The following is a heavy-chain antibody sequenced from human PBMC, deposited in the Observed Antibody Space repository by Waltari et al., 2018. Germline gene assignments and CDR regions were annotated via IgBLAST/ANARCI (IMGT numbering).Heavy chain of an antibody. CDR3: AKDRLYKKYYFDY. CDR1: GLTFTSYA. V-gene: IGHV3-23*01. Sequence: EVQLLESGGGLVQPGGSLRLSCAASGLTFTSYAIAWVRQAPGKGLEVVSAISGSGGSTYYADSVKGRFTISRDNSKNTLYLQMNSLRAEDTAVYYCAKDRLYKKYYFDYWGQGTLVTVSS. D-gene: IGHD1-1*01. CDR2: ISGSGGST. J-gene: IGHJ4*02.